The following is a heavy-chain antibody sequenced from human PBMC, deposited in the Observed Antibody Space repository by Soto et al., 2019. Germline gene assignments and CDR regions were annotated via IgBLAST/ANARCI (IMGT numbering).Heavy chain of an antibody. Sequence: QLQLQESGPGLVKPSETLSLTCTVSGGSISSSSYYWGWIRQPPGKGLEWIGSIYYSGSTYYNPSLKSRVTISVTTSKNQFSLKLSSVTAADTAVYYCASMWLTIAVAGTVDPWGQGTLVTVSS. CDR3: ASMWLTIAVAGTVDP. V-gene: IGHV4-39*01. D-gene: IGHD6-19*01. CDR2: IYYSGST. J-gene: IGHJ5*02. CDR1: GGSISSSSYY.